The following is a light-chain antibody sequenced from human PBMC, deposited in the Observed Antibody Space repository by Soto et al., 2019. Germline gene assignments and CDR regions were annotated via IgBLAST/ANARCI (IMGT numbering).Light chain of an antibody. CDR3: QQRSNWPT. CDR2: DAA. Sequence: VSTQFPATLSLSPGRTASHSCRASQSLGSFLAWYQQNPGQAPRLVIYDAATGATSIQAMFSGSWSGTVFTLTITVLAPEDVGVYCCQQRSNWPTFGGGTKVDIK. CDR1: QSLGSF. V-gene: IGKV3-11*01. J-gene: IGKJ4*02.